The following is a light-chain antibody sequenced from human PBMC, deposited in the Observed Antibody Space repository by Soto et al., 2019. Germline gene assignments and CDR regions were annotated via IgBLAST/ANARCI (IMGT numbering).Light chain of an antibody. V-gene: IGKV1-39*01. J-gene: IGKJ5*01. CDR2: AAS. CDR3: QQSYSMPIT. Sequence: DIQMTQSPSSLSASVGDRVSITCRASQSISFYLNWYQQKPGKAHKVPIYAASNLQSGVPSRFSGSGSGTDFTLTISSLQPEDFATYYCQQSYSMPITFGQGTRLEIK. CDR1: QSISFY.